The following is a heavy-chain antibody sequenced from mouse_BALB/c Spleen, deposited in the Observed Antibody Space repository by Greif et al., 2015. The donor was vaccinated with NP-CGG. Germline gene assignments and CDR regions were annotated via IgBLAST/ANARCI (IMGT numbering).Heavy chain of an antibody. D-gene: IGHD4-1*02. V-gene: IGHV2-4*02. CDR3: ARPTGTEAMDY. J-gene: IGHJ4*01. CDR1: GFSLTSYG. Sequence: QVQLKESGPGLVQPSQSLSITCTVSGFSLTSYGVHWVRQPPGKGLEWLGVIWSGGSTYYNAAFKSRLSISKDNSKIQVFLKMNSLQADDTAIYYCARPTGTEAMDYWGQGTSVTVSS. CDR2: IWSGGST.